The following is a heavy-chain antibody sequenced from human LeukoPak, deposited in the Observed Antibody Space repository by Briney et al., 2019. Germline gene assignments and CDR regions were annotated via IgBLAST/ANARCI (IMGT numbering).Heavy chain of an antibody. CDR3: ARGPYPYDSSGAFDI. D-gene: IGHD3-22*01. V-gene: IGHV4-59*08. Sequence: TSETLSLTCTVSGGSISSYYWSWIRQPPGKGLEWIGYIYYSGSTNYNPSLKSRVTISVDTSKNQFSLKLSSVTAADTAVYFCARGPYPYDSSGAFDIWGQGTMVTVSS. CDR1: GGSISSYY. CDR2: IYYSGST. J-gene: IGHJ3*02.